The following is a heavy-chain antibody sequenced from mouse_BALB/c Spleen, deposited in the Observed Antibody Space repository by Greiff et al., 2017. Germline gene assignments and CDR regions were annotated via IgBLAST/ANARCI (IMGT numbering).Heavy chain of an antibody. J-gene: IGHJ1*01. CDR1: GFTFSSYT. CDR3: TRGEIHYDGYWYFDV. D-gene: IGHD1-2*01. CDR2: ISSGGSYT. Sequence: EVQRVESGGGLVKPGGSLKLSCAASGFTFSSYTMSWVRQTPEKRLEWVATISSGGSYTYYPDSVKGRFTIARDNAKNTLYLQMSSLKSEDTAMYYCTRGEIHYDGYWYFDVWGEGTTVTVSS. V-gene: IGHV5-6-4*01.